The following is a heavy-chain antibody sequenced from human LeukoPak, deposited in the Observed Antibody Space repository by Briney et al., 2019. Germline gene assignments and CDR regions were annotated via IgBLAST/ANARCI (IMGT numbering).Heavy chain of an antibody. CDR2: ISYSGST. J-gene: IGHJ2*01. V-gene: IGHV4-39*01. D-gene: IGHD3-22*01. CDR3: ARIGGEIYYDNWYFDL. Sequence: SETLSLTCTVSGGSISSGSYYWGWIRQPPGKGLEWIGSISYSGSTYYNLSLKSRVTISVDTSKNQFSLKLSSVTAADTAVYYCARIGGEIYYDNWYFDLWGRGTLVTVSS. CDR1: GGSISSGSYY.